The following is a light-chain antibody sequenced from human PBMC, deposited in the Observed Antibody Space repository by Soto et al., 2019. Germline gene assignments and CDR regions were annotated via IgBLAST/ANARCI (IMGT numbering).Light chain of an antibody. CDR1: QGISSW. Sequence: DIQMTQSPSTLSASVGDRVTITCRASQGISSWLAWYQQKPGKAPKLLIYDASSLESGVPSRFSGSGSGTEFTLTISSLQPDDFATYYCQQYNSYLWTFGQGTKVEIK. V-gene: IGKV1-5*01. CDR3: QQYNSYLWT. CDR2: DAS. J-gene: IGKJ1*01.